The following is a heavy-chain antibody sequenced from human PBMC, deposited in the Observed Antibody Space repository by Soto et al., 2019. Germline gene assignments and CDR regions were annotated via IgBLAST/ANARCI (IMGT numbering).Heavy chain of an antibody. CDR3: ARGRGYCTNGVCYEIDY. CDR1: GGTFSSYG. Sequence: SVKVACKASGGTFSSYGISWVRQAPGQGLEWMGGIIPIFGTANYAQKFQGRVTITADESTSTAYMELSSLRSEDTAVYYCARGRGYCTNGVCYEIDYWGQGTLVTVSS. CDR2: IIPIFGTA. J-gene: IGHJ4*02. D-gene: IGHD2-8*01. V-gene: IGHV1-69*13.